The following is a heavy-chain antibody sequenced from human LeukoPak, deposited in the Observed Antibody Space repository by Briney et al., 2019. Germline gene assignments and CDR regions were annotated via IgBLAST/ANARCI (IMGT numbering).Heavy chain of an antibody. CDR2: IYSGATT. CDR3: ARVALSGGDFDY. J-gene: IGHJ4*02. V-gene: IGHV3-66*01. D-gene: IGHD7-27*01. Sequence: PGGSLRLSCAASGFTVSSNYMSWVRQAPGKGLEWVSVIYSGATTYYADSVKGRFTISRDTSENTLYLQMISLRAEDTAVYYCARVALSGGDFDYRGQGTLVTVSS. CDR1: GFTVSSNY.